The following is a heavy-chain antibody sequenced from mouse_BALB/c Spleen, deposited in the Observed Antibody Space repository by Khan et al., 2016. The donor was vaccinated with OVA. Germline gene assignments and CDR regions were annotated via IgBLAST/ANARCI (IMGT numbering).Heavy chain of an antibody. V-gene: IGHV2-3*01. CDR1: GFSFTNHG. D-gene: IGHD2-10*01. Sequence: QVQLKESGPGVVAPSQSLSITCTVSGFSFTNHGVSWVHQPPGKGLEWLGIIWGDGSTNYHSALISRLSISKDDSRSQVFLKLNSLQTDDTATYYCAQGEAYFGGYFDVWGAGTTVTVSS. CDR3: AQGEAYFGGYFDV. J-gene: IGHJ1*01. CDR2: IWGDGST.